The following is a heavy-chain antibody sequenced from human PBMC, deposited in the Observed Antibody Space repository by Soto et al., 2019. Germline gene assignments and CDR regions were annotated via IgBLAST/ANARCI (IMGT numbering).Heavy chain of an antibody. CDR1: GGSISSSNW. V-gene: IGHV4-4*02. Sequence: QVQLQESGPGLVKPSGTLSLTCAVSGGSISSSNWWSWVRQPPGKGLEWIGEIYHSGSTNYNPYLKSRVTISVDRSEHQFSLRLSSLTAADTAVYYCARVIWFGELYYFDYWGQGTLVTVSS. D-gene: IGHD3-10*01. CDR2: IYHSGST. CDR3: ARVIWFGELYYFDY. J-gene: IGHJ4*02.